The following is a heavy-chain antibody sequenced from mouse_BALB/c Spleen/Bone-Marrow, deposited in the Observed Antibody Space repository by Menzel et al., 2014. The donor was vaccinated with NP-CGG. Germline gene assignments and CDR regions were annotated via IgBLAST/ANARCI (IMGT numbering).Heavy chain of an antibody. CDR2: IDPYDSET. V-gene: IGHV1-52*01. Sequence: VQLQQSGAELVRPGASVKLSCKASGYTFTSYWMNWVQQGPEQGLEWIGRIDPYDSETHYNQKFKDKAILTVDKSSSTAYMQLSSLTSEDSAVYYCARGRDYDVFAYGGQGTLVTVSA. D-gene: IGHD2-4*01. J-gene: IGHJ3*01. CDR3: ARGRDYDVFAY. CDR1: GYTFTSYW.